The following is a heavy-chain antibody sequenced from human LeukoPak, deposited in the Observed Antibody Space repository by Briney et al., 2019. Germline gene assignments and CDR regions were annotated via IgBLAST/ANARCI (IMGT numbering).Heavy chain of an antibody. Sequence: GGSLRLSCTVSGFTVSSNSMSWVRQAPGKGLEWVSFIYSGVGPHYSDSVKGRFTISRDDSKNTLYLQMNSLRAEDTAAYYCARRAGAYSHPYDYWGQGTLVTVSS. J-gene: IGHJ4*02. CDR1: GFTVSSNS. D-gene: IGHD4/OR15-4a*01. CDR2: IYSGVGP. V-gene: IGHV3-53*01. CDR3: ARRAGAYSHPYDY.